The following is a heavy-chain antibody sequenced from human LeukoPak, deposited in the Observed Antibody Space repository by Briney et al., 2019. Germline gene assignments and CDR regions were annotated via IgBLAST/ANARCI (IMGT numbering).Heavy chain of an antibody. CDR3: ARDFGRYYFDY. Sequence: GGSLRLSCAASGFTFSSYSMNWVRQAPGKGLEWVSSISSRSGYVYYADSVKGRFTISRDNAKNSLYLQMNSLRAEDTAVYYCARDFGRYYFDYWGQGTLVTVSS. J-gene: IGHJ4*02. CDR2: ISSRSGYV. D-gene: IGHD3-10*01. CDR1: GFTFSSYS. V-gene: IGHV3-21*01.